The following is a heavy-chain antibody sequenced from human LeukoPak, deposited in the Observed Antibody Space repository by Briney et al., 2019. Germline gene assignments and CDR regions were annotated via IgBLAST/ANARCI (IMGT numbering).Heavy chain of an antibody. D-gene: IGHD3-10*01. Sequence: PGGSLRLSCAASGFTFSSYYMNWIRQAPGKGLEWVSYISSSGSTIYYADSVKGRFTISRDNAKNTLYLQMNSLRAEDTAVYYCARTRTGTDIWGDFDYWGQGTLVTVSS. CDR1: GFTFSSYY. J-gene: IGHJ4*02. V-gene: IGHV3-11*01. CDR2: ISSSGSTI. CDR3: ARTRTGTDIWGDFDY.